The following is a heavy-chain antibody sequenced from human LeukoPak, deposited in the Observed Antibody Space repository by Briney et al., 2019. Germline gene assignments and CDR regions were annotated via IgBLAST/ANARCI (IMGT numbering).Heavy chain of an antibody. D-gene: IGHD1-26*01. Sequence: GESLKISCKGSGYSFATYWIGWVRQTPGKGLEWVGIIYPGDSDTRYSPSLQGQVTISADKSINTAYLQWSSLKASDTAMYYCARHQIVGATRSPFDYWGQGTLVTVSS. CDR2: IYPGDSDT. V-gene: IGHV5-51*01. CDR3: ARHQIVGATRSPFDY. CDR1: GYSFATYW. J-gene: IGHJ4*02.